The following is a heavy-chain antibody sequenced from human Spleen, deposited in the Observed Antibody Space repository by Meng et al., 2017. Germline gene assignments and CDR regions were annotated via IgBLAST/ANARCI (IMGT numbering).Heavy chain of an antibody. CDR3: SRGGMDV. CDR1: GFTFSSYA. V-gene: IGHV3-30*15. J-gene: IGHJ6*02. CDR2: ISYDGSNK. Sequence: GGSLRLSCAASGFTFSSYAMHWVRQAPGKGLEWVAVISYDGSNKYYADSVKGRFTISRDNSKNTVHLQMGSLRAEDMAVYHCSRGGMDVWGQGTTVTVSS.